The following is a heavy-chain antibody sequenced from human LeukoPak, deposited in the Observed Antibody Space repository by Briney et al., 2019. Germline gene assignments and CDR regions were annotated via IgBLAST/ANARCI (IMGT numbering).Heavy chain of an antibody. J-gene: IGHJ4*02. V-gene: IGHV3-30*01. Sequence: SARGRFTVSRDNSKNTLYLQMNSLRPEDTAVYYCTREIFHLCFDYWGQGTLVTVSS. D-gene: IGHD2/OR15-2a*01. CDR3: TREIFHLCFDY.